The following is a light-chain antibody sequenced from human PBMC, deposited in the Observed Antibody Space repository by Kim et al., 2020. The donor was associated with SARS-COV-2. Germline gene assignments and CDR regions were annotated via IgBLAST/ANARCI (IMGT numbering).Light chain of an antibody. CDR1: QSISSY. CDR3: QQTYTTPWT. CDR2: GVS. Sequence: DIQMTQSPSSLSASVGDRVTITCRASQSISSYLIWYQQKPGKAPKLLIYGVSSLQNGVPSRFGGSGSGTHFTLTINSLQPEDFATYYCQQTYTTPWTFGQGTKVDIK. J-gene: IGKJ1*01. V-gene: IGKV1-39*01.